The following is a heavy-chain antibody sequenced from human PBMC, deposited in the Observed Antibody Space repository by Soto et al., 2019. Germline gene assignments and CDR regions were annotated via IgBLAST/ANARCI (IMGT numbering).Heavy chain of an antibody. J-gene: IGHJ6*02. V-gene: IGHV4-34*01. Sequence: SETLSLTCAVYGGSFSGYYWSWIRQPPGKGLEWIGEINHSGSTNYNPSLKSRVTISVDTSKNQFSLKLSSVTAADTAVYYCARISRYYYGMDVWGQGTTVT. CDR3: ARISRYYYGMDV. CDR1: GGSFSGYY. CDR2: INHSGST.